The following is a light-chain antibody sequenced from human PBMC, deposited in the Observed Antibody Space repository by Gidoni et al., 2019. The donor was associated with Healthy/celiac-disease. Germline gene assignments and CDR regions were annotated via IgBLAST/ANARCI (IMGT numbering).Light chain of an antibody. CDR1: QSISSW. CDR2: KAS. CDR3: QQYNSYPYT. J-gene: IGKJ2*01. V-gene: IGKV1-5*03. Sequence: DIQITQSPSTLSASVGDRVTITCRASQSISSWLAWYQQKPGKAPKLLIYKASSLESGVPSRFSGSGSGKEFTITISSLQPDDFATYYCQQYNSYPYTFGQGTKLEIK.